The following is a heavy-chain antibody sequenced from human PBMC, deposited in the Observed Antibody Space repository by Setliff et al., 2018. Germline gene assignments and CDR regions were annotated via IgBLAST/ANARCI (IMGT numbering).Heavy chain of an antibody. CDR1: GGSISSSSYY. D-gene: IGHD6-13*01. CDR3: ARQAPSSSWTYYYYYGMDV. Sequence: SETLSLTCTVSGGSISSSSYYWGWIRQPPGKGLEWIGSIYYSGSTYYNPSLKSRVTISVDTSKNQFSLKLSSVTAADTAVYYCARQAPSSSWTYYYYYGMDVWGQGTTVTISS. J-gene: IGHJ6*02. CDR2: IYYSGST. V-gene: IGHV4-39*01.